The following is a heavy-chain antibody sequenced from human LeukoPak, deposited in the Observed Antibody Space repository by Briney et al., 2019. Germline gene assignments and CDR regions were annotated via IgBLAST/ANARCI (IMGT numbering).Heavy chain of an antibody. CDR1: GFTFSNAW. CDR2: IKSKTDGGTT. CDR3: TTGPSFSAGLDY. Sequence: GGSLRLSCAASGFTFSNAWMSWVRQAPGKGLEWVGRIKSKTDGGTTDYAAPVKGRFTISRDDSKNTLYLQMNSLKTEDTAVYYCTTGPSFSAGLDYWGQGTLVTVSS. J-gene: IGHJ4*02. V-gene: IGHV3-15*01. D-gene: IGHD6-13*01.